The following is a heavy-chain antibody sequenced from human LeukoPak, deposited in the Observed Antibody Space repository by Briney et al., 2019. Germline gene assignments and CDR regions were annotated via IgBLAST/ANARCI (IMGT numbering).Heavy chain of an antibody. J-gene: IGHJ4*02. V-gene: IGHV3-7*01. D-gene: IGHD5-12*01. CDR2: IKQDGSEK. CDR1: GFTFSTYW. Sequence: GGSLRLSCAASGFTFSTYWMSWVRQAPGKGLEWVANIKQDGSEKYFVDSVKGRFTISRDNAKNSLYLQMNSLRAEDTAVYYCARDPGYSGYDPDLGFDYWGQGTLVTVSS. CDR3: ARDPGYSGYDPDLGFDY.